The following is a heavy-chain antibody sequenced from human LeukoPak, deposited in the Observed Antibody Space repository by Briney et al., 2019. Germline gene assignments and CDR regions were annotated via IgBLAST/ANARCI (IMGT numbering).Heavy chain of an antibody. D-gene: IGHD3-16*01. CDR3: ARSNYDYVWGTYYFDY. CDR2: ISSSGSTI. Sequence: GGSLRLSCAASGFTFSSYEMSWVRQAPGKGVEWVSYISSSGSTIYYADSVKGRFTISRDNAKNSLYLQMNSLRAEDTAVYYCARSNYDYVWGTYYFDYWGQGTLVTVSS. J-gene: IGHJ4*02. V-gene: IGHV3-48*03. CDR1: GFTFSSYE.